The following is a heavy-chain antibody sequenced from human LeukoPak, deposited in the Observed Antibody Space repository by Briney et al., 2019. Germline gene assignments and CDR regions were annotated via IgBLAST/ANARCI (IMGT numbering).Heavy chain of an antibody. CDR1: GFTFSNYG. J-gene: IGHJ4*02. V-gene: IGHV3-30*02. CDR3: AKDRTELGDFVDY. D-gene: IGHD2-21*02. CDR2: IRSDGSNK. Sequence: GGSLRLSCAASGFTFSNYGMLWVRQAPGKGLKWVSFIRSDGSNKYYADSVKGRFTISRDNSKNTLYLQMNSLRVEDTAVYYCAKDRTELGDFVDYWGQGTLVSVSS.